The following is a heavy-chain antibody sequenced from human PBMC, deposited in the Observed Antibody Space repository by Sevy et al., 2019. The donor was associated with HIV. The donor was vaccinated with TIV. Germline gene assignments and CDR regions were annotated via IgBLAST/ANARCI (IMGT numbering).Heavy chain of an antibody. CDR2: IYSDGRT. J-gene: IGHJ6*02. D-gene: IGHD2-15*01. V-gene: IGHV3-53*01. CDR3: TREDIVLGEDNYYGMDV. Sequence: GGSLRLSCVVSGFSVSSNYMSWVRQAPGTGLEWVSNIYSDGRTYYADSVRGRFTISRDTSKNTVYLEMKSLRAEDTAVYYCTREDIVLGEDNYYGMDVWGHRTTVTVSS. CDR1: GFSVSSNY.